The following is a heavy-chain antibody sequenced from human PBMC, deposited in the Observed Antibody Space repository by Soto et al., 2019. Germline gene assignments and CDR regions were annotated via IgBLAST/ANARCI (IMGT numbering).Heavy chain of an antibody. D-gene: IGHD3-3*01. V-gene: IGHV4-34*01. CDR3: ARGGDGYYRMDV. Sequence: SETLSLTCAVYGGSFSGYYWRWIRQPPGKGLEWIGEINHSGSTNYNPSLKSRVTISVDTSKNQFSLKLSSVTAADTAVYYCARGGDGYYRMDVWGRLTTVTVAS. CDR1: GGSFSGYY. CDR2: INHSGST. J-gene: IGHJ6*02.